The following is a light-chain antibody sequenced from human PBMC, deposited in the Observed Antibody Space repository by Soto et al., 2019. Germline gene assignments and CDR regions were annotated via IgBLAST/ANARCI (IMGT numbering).Light chain of an antibody. CDR1: QSVSSY. CDR3: QEYNTWPWT. V-gene: IGKV3-11*01. Sequence: EIVLTQSPATLSLSPGEGATLSCRASQSVSSYLVWYQQKPGQAPRLLIYDASKRATGIPARFSGSGSGTDFTLTISSLEPEDFAVYYCQEYNTWPWTFGQGTKVDIK. CDR2: DAS. J-gene: IGKJ1*01.